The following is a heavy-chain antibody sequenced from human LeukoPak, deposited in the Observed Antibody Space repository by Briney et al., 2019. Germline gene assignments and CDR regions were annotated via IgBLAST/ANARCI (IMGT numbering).Heavy chain of an antibody. CDR2: INPKSGGT. CDR1: VYTLTGYY. CDR3: ARDDDGMDV. V-gene: IGHV1-2*02. J-gene: IGHJ6*02. Sequence: ASVKVSCKGSVYTLTGYYMHWVRQAPGQGLEWMGWINPKSGGTNYAQKFQGRVTMTRDTSISTAYMELSRLTSDDTAVYYCARDDDGMDVWGQGTTVTVSS.